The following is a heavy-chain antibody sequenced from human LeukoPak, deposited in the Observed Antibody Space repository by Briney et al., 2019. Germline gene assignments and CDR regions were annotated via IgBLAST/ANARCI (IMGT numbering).Heavy chain of an antibody. Sequence: SSETLSLTCAVYGGSFSGYYWSRIRQPPGKGLEWIGEINHSGSTNYNPSLKSRVTISVDTSKNQFSLKLSSVTAADTAVYYCASVGSGSYSPSTFDYWGQGTLVTVSS. CDR3: ASVGSGSYSPSTFDY. CDR1: GGSFSGYY. V-gene: IGHV4-34*01. D-gene: IGHD3-10*01. CDR2: INHSGST. J-gene: IGHJ4*02.